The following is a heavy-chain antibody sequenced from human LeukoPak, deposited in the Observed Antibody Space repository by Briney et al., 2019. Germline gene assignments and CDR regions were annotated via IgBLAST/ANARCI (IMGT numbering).Heavy chain of an antibody. CDR2: INPSGGST. J-gene: IGHJ4*02. CDR3: ARSLGARYYFDY. CDR1: GYTFTSYY. D-gene: IGHD1-26*01. Sequence: VASVKVSCKASGYTFTSYYMHWVRQAPGQGLEWMGIINPSGGSTSYAQKFQGRVTMTRDTSTSTVYMELSSLRPEDTAVYYCARSLGARYYFDYWGQGTLVTVSS. V-gene: IGHV1-46*01.